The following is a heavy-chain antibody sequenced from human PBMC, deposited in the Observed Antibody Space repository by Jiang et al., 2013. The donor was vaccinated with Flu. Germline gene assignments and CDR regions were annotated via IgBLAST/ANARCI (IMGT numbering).Heavy chain of an antibody. J-gene: IGHJ3*02. Sequence: IGWVRQMPGKGLEWMGIIYPGDSDTRYSPSFQGQVTISADKSISTAYLQWSSLKASDTAMYYCARHRYSSGWPLDAFDIWGQGTMVAVSS. D-gene: IGHD6-19*01. V-gene: IGHV5-51*01. CDR2: IYPGDSDT. CDR3: ARHRYSSGWPLDAFDI.